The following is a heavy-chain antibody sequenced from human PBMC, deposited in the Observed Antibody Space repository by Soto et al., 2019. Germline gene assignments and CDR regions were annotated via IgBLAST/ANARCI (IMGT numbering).Heavy chain of an antibody. CDR3: ARDGGRHSGGMDY. CDR1: GGTFSSYS. Sequence: QVQLVQSGAEVKKPGSSVNVSCKASGGTFSSYSINWVRQAPGQGLEWMGEIIPIFGTANYAQKFQGRVTITADESTSTAYMELSSLRSEDTAVYYCARDGGRHSGGMDYWGQGTLVTVSS. D-gene: IGHD1-26*01. V-gene: IGHV1-69*01. J-gene: IGHJ4*02. CDR2: IIPIFGTA.